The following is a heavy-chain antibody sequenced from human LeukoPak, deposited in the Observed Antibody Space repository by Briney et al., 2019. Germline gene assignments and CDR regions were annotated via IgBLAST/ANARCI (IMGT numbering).Heavy chain of an antibody. D-gene: IGHD1-26*01. Sequence: GGSLRLSCAASRFTFSSYAMSWVRQAPGKGLEWVSVIYSGGSTYYADSVKGRFTISRDNSKNTLYLQMNSLRAEDTAVYYCASPDSSYSGSYLDYWGQGTLVTVSS. CDR1: RFTFSSYA. J-gene: IGHJ4*02. V-gene: IGHV3-66*01. CDR3: ASPDSSYSGSYLDY. CDR2: IYSGGST.